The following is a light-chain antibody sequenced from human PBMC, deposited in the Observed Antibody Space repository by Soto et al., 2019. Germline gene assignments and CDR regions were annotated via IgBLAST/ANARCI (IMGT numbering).Light chain of an antibody. CDR1: QSVSSNY. J-gene: IGKJ5*01. V-gene: IGKV3-20*01. Sequence: EIVLTQSPGTLSLSPGERATLSCRASQSVSSNYLAWYQQKPGQAPRVLIYGASSRATGIPDRFSGSGSGTDFTLTVTRLEPEDFAVYYCQQYSSSPLVTFGQGTRLEIK. CDR3: QQYSSSPLVT. CDR2: GAS.